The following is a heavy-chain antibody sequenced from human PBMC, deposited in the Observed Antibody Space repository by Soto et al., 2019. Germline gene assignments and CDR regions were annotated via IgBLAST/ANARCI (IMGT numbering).Heavy chain of an antibody. D-gene: IGHD3-10*01. CDR2: IDSNGGYT. V-gene: IGHV3-23*05. CDR3: AKRQRGDGFAVDF. J-gene: IGHJ4*02. CDR1: GFTFTTFG. Sequence: GESLKISCVASGFTFTTFGMIWVRQAPGKGLEWVSGIDSNGGYTHYADSVKGRFTISRDNSQNTLYLQLNSLRVEDTALYYCAKRQRGDGFAVDFWGRGTLVTVSS.